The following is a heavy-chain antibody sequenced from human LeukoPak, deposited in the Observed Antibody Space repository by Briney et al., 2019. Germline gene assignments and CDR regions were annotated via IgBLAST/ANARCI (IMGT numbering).Heavy chain of an antibody. Sequence: PGGSLRLSCAASGFTFSSYSMNWVRQAPGKGLEWVSYISSSSSTIYYADSVKGRFTISRDNAKNSLYLQMNSLRAEDTAVYYCASGYSSGWYTRGSEYFQHWGQGTLVTVSS. V-gene: IGHV3-48*04. CDR3: ASGYSSGWYTRGSEYFQH. J-gene: IGHJ1*01. CDR1: GFTFSSYS. CDR2: ISSSSSTI. D-gene: IGHD6-19*01.